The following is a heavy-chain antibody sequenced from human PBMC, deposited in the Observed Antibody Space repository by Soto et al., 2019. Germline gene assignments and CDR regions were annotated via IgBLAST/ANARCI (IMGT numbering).Heavy chain of an antibody. CDR2: IIPIFGTA. Sequence: QVQLVQSGAEVKKPGSSVKVSCKASGGTFSSYAISWVRQAPGQGLEWMGGIIPIFGTANYAQKFQGRVTITADESTSTAYMGLSSLRSEDTAVYYCARDWGGGDGDKARFDYWGQGTLVTVSS. CDR1: GGTFSSYA. CDR3: ARDWGGGDGDKARFDY. V-gene: IGHV1-69*12. J-gene: IGHJ4*02. D-gene: IGHD4-17*01.